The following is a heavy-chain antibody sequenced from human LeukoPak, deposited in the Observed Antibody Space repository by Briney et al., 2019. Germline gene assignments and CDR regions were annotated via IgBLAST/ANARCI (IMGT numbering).Heavy chain of an antibody. J-gene: IGHJ4*02. CDR3: AGGVDY. Sequence: GGSLRLSCVASGFTFRTYRMNWVRQAPGKGLEWVSYISPGSTTIYYADSVKGRFTISRDNAKNSLYLQMSSLRDEDTAVYYCAGGVDYWGQGTLVTVSS. CDR1: GFTFRTYR. V-gene: IGHV3-48*02. CDR2: ISPGSTTI.